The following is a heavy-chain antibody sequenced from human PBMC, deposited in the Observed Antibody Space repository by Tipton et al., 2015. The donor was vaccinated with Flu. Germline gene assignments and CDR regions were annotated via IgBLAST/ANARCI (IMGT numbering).Heavy chain of an antibody. D-gene: IGHD1-26*01. V-gene: IGHV3-11*05. Sequence: GSLRLSCAASGFTFSDYYMSWIRQAPGKGLEWVSYISSSSSYTNYADSVKGRFTISRDNAKNSLYLQMNSLRAEDTAVYYCAKGPWEGVPRGYFDYWGQGTLVTVSS. CDR3: AKGPWEGVPRGYFDY. CDR1: GFTFSDYY. J-gene: IGHJ4*02. CDR2: ISSSSSYT.